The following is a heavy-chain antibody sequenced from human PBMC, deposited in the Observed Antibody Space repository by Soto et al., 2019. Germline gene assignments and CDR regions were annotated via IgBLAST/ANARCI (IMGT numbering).Heavy chain of an antibody. CDR3: AKDSYGSGTDYFYGMDV. Sequence: ASVKVSCKASGYTFTSYDINWVRQATGQGLEWMGWMNPNSGNTGYAQKFQGRVTMTRNTSISTAYMELSSLRSEDTAVYYCAKDSYGSGTDYFYGMDVRGQGTTVTVS. V-gene: IGHV1-8*01. D-gene: IGHD3-10*01. CDR2: MNPNSGNT. J-gene: IGHJ6*02. CDR1: GYTFTSYD.